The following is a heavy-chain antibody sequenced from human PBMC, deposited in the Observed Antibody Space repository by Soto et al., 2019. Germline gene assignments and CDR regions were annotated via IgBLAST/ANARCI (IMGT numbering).Heavy chain of an antibody. D-gene: IGHD3-22*01. V-gene: IGHV4-34*01. CDR3: ARSNYYDSSGYSGSWYFDY. CDR1: GGSFSGYD. J-gene: IGHJ4*02. Sequence: SETLSLTCAVYGGSFSGYDWSWIRQPPGKGLEWIGEINHSGSTNYNPSLKSRVTISVDTSKNQFSLKLSSVTAADTAVYYCARSNYYDSSGYSGSWYFDYWGQGTLVTVSS. CDR2: INHSGST.